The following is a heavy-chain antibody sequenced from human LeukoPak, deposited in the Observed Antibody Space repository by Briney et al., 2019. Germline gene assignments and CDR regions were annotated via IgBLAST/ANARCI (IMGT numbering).Heavy chain of an antibody. CDR2: IKQDGSEK. CDR3: AKMEYYDAFDI. CDR1: GFTFSSYW. D-gene: IGHD2/OR15-2a*01. V-gene: IGHV3-7*03. Sequence: GGSLRLSCAASGFTFSSYWMSWVRQAPGKGLEWVANIKQDGSEKYYVDSVKGRFTISRDNSKNTLYLQMNSLRAEGTAVYYCAKMEYYDAFDIWGQGTMVTVSS. J-gene: IGHJ3*02.